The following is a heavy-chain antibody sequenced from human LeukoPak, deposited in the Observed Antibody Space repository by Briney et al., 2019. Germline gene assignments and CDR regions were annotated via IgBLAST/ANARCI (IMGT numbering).Heavy chain of an antibody. D-gene: IGHD3-10*01. CDR1: GYSFTSYW. V-gene: IGHV5-51*01. CDR2: IYPGDSDT. J-gene: IGHJ4*02. CDR3: ARHKRDGLWFGELLYPYYFDY. Sequence: GESLKISCKGSGYSFTSYWIGWVRQMPGKGLEWMGIIYPGDSDTRYSPSFQGQVTISADKSISTAYLQWSSLKDSDTAMYYCARHKRDGLWFGELLYPYYFDYWGQGTLVTVSS.